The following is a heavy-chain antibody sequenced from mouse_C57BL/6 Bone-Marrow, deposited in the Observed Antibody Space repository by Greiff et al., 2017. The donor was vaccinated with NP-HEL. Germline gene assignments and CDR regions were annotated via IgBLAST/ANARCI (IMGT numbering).Heavy chain of an antibody. V-gene: IGHV1-52*01. D-gene: IGHD1-1*01. CDR3: AREAIYYGSSYWYFDV. Sequence: QVQLQQPGAELVRPGSSVKLSCKASGYTFTSYWMHWVKQRPIQGLEWIGNIDPSDSETHYNQKFKDKATLTVDKSSSTAYMQLSSLTSEDSAVYYCAREAIYYGSSYWYFDVWGTGTTVTVSS. CDR1: GYTFTSYW. CDR2: IDPSDSET. J-gene: IGHJ1*03.